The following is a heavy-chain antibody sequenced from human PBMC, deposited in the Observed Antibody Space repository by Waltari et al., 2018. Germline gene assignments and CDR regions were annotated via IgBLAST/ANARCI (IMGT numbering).Heavy chain of an antibody. CDR2: IYHSGST. CDR3: ARGGVGPAIYYDSRVWDWFDP. Sequence: QVQLQESGPGLVKPSETLSLTCAVSGYSISSGYYWGWIRQPPGKGLGWIGSIYHSGSTYYNPSLKSRVTISVDTSKNQFSLKLSSVTAADTAVYYCARGGVGPAIYYDSRVWDWFDPWGQGTLVTVSS. V-gene: IGHV4-38-2*01. CDR1: GYSISSGYY. D-gene: IGHD3-22*01. J-gene: IGHJ5*02.